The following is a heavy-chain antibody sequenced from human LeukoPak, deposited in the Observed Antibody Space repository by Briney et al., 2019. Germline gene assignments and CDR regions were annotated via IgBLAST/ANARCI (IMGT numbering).Heavy chain of an antibody. CDR2: ISYDGSNK. CDR1: GFTFSSYG. CDR3: AKSTAMAPYGMDV. Sequence: GGSLRLSCAASGFTFSSYGMHWVRQAPGKGLEWVAVISYDGSNKYYADSVKGRFTISRDNSKNTLYLQLNSLRAEDTAVYYCAKSTAMAPYGMDVWGQGTTVTVSS. D-gene: IGHD5-18*01. V-gene: IGHV3-30*18. J-gene: IGHJ6*02.